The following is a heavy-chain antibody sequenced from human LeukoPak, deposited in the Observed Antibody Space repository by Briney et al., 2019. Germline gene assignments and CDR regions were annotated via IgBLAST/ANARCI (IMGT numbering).Heavy chain of an antibody. V-gene: IGHV3-74*01. Sequence: TGGSLRLSCATSGFTFNKFAMSWVRQAPGKGLMYISRNNGDGSTTNYADVVKGRFTMSRDNVKNTLYLQMNSLRVEDTAVYYCARDPRNVGLAPWGQGTLVTVSS. D-gene: IGHD2-15*01. CDR2: NNGDGSTT. CDR1: GFTFNKFA. CDR3: ARDPRNVGLAP. J-gene: IGHJ5*02.